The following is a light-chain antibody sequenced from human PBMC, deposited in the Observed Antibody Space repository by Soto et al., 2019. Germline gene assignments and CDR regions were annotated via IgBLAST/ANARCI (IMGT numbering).Light chain of an antibody. J-gene: IGKJ1*01. CDR3: QQSYSTLRT. CDR2: AAS. CDR1: QRISTY. V-gene: IGKV1-39*01. Sequence: DVQMSQSPSSLSASVGDRVTNTCRASQRISTYLHWFQQKPGKAPKLLIYAASNLQSGVPSRFSGSGSGTDFALTISSLQPEDFATYYCQQSYSTLRTFGQGTKVEIK.